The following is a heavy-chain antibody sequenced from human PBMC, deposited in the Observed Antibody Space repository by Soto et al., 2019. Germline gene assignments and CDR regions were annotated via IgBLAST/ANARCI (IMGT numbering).Heavy chain of an antibody. CDR1: GGSISSGGYY. V-gene: IGHV4-31*03. D-gene: IGHD2-21*02. Sequence: QVQLQESGPGLVKPSQTLSLTCTVSGGSISSGGYYWSWIRQHPGKGLEWIGYIYYSGSTYYNPSPKSRVTISVDTSKNQFSLKLSSVTAADTAVYYCARGALYCGGDCYIFQHWGQGTLVTVSS. CDR3: ARGALYCGGDCYIFQH. J-gene: IGHJ1*01. CDR2: IYYSGST.